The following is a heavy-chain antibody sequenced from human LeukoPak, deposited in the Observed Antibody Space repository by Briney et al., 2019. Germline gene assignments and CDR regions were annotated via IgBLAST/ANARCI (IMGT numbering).Heavy chain of an antibody. V-gene: IGHV4-61*02. J-gene: IGHJ4*02. CDR1: GGSISSGSYY. CDR2: IYTSGST. Sequence: PSQTLSLTCTVSGGSISSGSYYWSWIRQPAGKGLEWIGRIYTSGSTNYNPSLKSRVTISVDTSKHQFSLKLSSVTAADTAVYYCARELDTAMVTYYFDYWGQGTLVTVSS. D-gene: IGHD5-18*01. CDR3: ARELDTAMVTYYFDY.